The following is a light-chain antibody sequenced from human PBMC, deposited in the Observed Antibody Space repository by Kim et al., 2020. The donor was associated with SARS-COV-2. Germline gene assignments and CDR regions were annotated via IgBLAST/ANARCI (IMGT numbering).Light chain of an antibody. V-gene: IGLV1-44*01. CDR2: NDN. CDR1: SSNVGLNF. Sequence: GQRVTTAFSGSSSNVGLNFVNGYPRLPGTTPKVFIYNDNQRPSGVPDRVSGSRSGTSASLAISGLQSEDEADYYCATWDVSLNGWVFGGGTQLTVL. J-gene: IGLJ3*02. CDR3: ATWDVSLNGWV.